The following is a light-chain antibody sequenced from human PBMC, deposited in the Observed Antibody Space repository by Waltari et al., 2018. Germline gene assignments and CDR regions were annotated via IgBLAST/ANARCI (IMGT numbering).Light chain of an antibody. J-gene: IGKJ4*01. CDR1: QSVSHSN. V-gene: IGKV3-20*01. CDR2: GAS. CDR3: QQYAGSPIT. Sequence: EIVLTQSPGTLSLSPGERATLSCRATQSVSHSNLAWYQQKGGPAPRLLIYGASSRATGIPDRFSGSGSATDFTLSISRLEPEDYGVYYCQQYAGSPITFGGGTKVEI.